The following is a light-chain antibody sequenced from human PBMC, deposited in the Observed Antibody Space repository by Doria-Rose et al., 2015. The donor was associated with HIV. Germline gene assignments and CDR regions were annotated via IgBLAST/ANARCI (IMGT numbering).Light chain of an antibody. Sequence: QPVLTQSPSVSGAPGQRVTISCTGSSSNIGAGYDVHWYQQLPGTAPKLLIYGNNNRPSGVPDRFSGSKSGTSASLAITGLQVEDEANYYCQSYDSSLSGYVFGTGAEVTVL. CDR3: QSYDSSLSGYV. CDR2: GNN. V-gene: IGLV1-40*01. J-gene: IGLJ1*01. CDR1: SSNIGAGYD.